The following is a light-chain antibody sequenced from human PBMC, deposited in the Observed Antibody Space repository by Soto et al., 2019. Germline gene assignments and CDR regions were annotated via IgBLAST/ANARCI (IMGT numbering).Light chain of an antibody. J-gene: IGLJ2*01. CDR1: SSDVGSYNL. CDR2: EVS. CDR3: CSYAGSTTHVV. Sequence: QSALTQPASVSGSPGQSITISCTGTSSDVGSYNLVSWYQQYPGKAPKFIIYEVSTRPSGVSNRFSGSKSGNTASLTISGLQAEDEADYYCCSYAGSTTHVVFGGGTKLTVL. V-gene: IGLV2-23*02.